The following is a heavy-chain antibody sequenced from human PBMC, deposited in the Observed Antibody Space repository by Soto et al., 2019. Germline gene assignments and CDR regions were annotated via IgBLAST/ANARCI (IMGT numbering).Heavy chain of an antibody. CDR1: VDSVSSPSAT. V-gene: IGHV6-1*01. CDR2: TRYTSKWSY. J-gene: IGHJ5*02. Sequence: PSETLSLTCAISVDSVSSPSATWEWIRQSPSRGLEWLGRTRYTSKWSYEYALSVKGRITISPDTSKNHFSLQLDSVTPEDTAVYFCLRVDRNDAGSWGQGTLVTVSS. CDR3: LRVDRNDAGS. D-gene: IGHD1-1*01.